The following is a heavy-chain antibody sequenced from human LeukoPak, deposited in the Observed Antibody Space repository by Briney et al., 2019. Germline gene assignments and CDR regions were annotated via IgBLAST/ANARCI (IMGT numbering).Heavy chain of an antibody. CDR3: ARQFGYSYGGDY. D-gene: IGHD5-18*01. CDR2: IYYSGST. Sequence: PSETLSLTCTVPGGSISSSSYYWGWIRQPPGKGLEWIGSIYYSGSTYYNPSLKSRVTISVDTSKNQFSLKLSSVTAADTAVYYCARQFGYSYGGDYWGQGTLVTVSS. CDR1: GGSISSSSYY. J-gene: IGHJ4*02. V-gene: IGHV4-39*01.